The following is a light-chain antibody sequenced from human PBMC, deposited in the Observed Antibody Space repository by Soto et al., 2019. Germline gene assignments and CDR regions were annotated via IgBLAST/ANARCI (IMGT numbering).Light chain of an antibody. Sequence: EILLTQSPGTLSLSPGERATLSCRASQSVSTNYLAWYQQKPGQAPRLLIYGASSRATGIPDRFGGSGSGTDFTLTISRLEPEDFAVYYCQHYATLPGAFGQGTKVEI. CDR3: QHYATLPGA. V-gene: IGKV3-20*01. CDR2: GAS. J-gene: IGKJ1*01. CDR1: QSVSTNY.